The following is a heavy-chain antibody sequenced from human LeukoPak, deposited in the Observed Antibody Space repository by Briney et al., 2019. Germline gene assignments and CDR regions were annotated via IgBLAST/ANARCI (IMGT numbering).Heavy chain of an antibody. CDR1: AFTFSTCS. Sequence: PGGFLRLSCAASAFTFSTCSMNWVRQAPGKGLEWVSSISSSGSYIYYADSVKGRFTISRDNAKNSLHLQMSGLRAEDTAVYYCARGSGVQVWSSLDYWGQGTLVTVSS. CDR3: ARGSGVQVWSSLDY. D-gene: IGHD5-18*01. V-gene: IGHV3-21*01. J-gene: IGHJ4*02. CDR2: ISSSGSYI.